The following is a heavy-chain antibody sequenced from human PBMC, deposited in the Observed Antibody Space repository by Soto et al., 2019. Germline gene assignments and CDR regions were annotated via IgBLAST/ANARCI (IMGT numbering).Heavy chain of an antibody. CDR1: GLTFSSYA. J-gene: IGHJ4*02. CDR2: ISASGGST. Sequence: GGSLRLSCAASGLTFSSYAMKWVRQGPGKGLEWVSTISASGGSTYYADSVKGRFTISRDNSKNTLYLQMNSLRAEDTALYYCASIYDCWSGNYTVGSWGQGTLVTVSA. D-gene: IGHD3-3*01. V-gene: IGHV3-23*01. CDR3: ASIYDCWSGNYTVGS.